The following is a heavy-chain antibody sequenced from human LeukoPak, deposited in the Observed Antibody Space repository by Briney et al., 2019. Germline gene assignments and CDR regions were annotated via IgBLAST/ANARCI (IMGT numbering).Heavy chain of an antibody. CDR3: ARGRPHGNDY. V-gene: IGHV3-30*04. CDR1: GFIFSSHT. CDR2: ISYDGSNN. Sequence: GGSLRLSCAASGFIFSSHTMHWVCQAPGKGLEWVALISYDGSNNFYADSVKGRFTISRDNSKNTLYLQVNSLRVEDTAVYYCARGRPHGNDYWGQGTLVTVSS. J-gene: IGHJ4*02. D-gene: IGHD4-23*01.